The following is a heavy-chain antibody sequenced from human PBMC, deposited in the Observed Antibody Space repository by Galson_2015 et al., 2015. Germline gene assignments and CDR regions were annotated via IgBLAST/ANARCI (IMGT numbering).Heavy chain of an antibody. CDR3: ARAVAGPPGAPDI. CDR1: GFTFSHYG. Sequence: SLRLSCAASGFTFSHYGMHWVRQAPGKGLEWVAVIWYDGSKKYYADSVKGRFTISRDNSENTLYLRMNSLRAEDTAVYYCARAVAGPPGAPDIWGQGTMVTVSS. V-gene: IGHV3-33*01. D-gene: IGHD6-19*01. CDR2: IWYDGSKK. J-gene: IGHJ3*02.